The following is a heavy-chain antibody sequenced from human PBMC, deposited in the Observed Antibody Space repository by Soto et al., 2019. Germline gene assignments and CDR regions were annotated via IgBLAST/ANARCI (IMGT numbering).Heavy chain of an antibody. J-gene: IGHJ6*03. V-gene: IGHV4-59*01. CDR2: IYYSGST. CDR3: ARVRDSSSPAGINYYYYYMDV. Sequence: SETLSLTCTVSGGSISSYYWSWIRQPPGKGLEWIGYIYYSGSTNYNPSLKSRVTISVDTSKNQFSLKLSSVTAADTAVYYCARVRDSSSPAGINYYYYYMDVWGKGTSVTVSS. CDR1: GGSISSYY. D-gene: IGHD6-6*01.